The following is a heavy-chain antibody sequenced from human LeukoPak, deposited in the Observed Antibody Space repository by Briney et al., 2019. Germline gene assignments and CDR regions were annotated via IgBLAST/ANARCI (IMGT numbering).Heavy chain of an antibody. J-gene: IGHJ6*03. CDR3: ARLCNGYYYGSGSYYKPHSSYYYYYYMDV. Sequence: SETLSLTCALSGGSFSSDNWWSWVRQPPGKGLEWIGEIFHSGSTNYNPSLKSRVTISVDTSKNQFSLKLSSVTAADTAVYYCARLCNGYYYGSGSYYKPHSSYYYYYYMDVWGKGTTVTISS. CDR2: IFHSGST. CDR1: GGSFSSDNW. V-gene: IGHV4-4*02. D-gene: IGHD3-10*01.